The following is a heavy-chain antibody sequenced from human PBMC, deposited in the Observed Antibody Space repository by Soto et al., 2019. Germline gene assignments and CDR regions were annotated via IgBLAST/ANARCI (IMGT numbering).Heavy chain of an antibody. CDR2: IGGIGQYT. CDR3: VKNSGWFNS. J-gene: IGHJ5*01. D-gene: IGHD3-10*01. Sequence: PGGSLRLSCAASGFTFSNYAMNWVRHAPGKGLEWVSIIGGIGQYTFYADSVRGRFTFSRDNSKNTVYLQMDSLTADDTAVYYCVKNSGWFNSWGQGTPVTVSS. CDR1: GFTFSNYA. V-gene: IGHV3-23*01.